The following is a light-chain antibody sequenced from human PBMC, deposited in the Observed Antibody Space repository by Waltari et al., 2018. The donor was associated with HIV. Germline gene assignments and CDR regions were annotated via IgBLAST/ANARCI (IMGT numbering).Light chain of an antibody. V-gene: IGLV3-1*01. Sequence: SYELTQPPSVSVSPGQTAIITCSGAKLGDEYAHWYPRRSGESPVLVIYQGNKRPPGVPERFSGSSSGNTASLTIRGTQASDEADHYCQAWDNSAAVFGTGTKRTVL. CDR1: KLGDEY. J-gene: IGLJ1*01. CDR2: QGN. CDR3: QAWDNSAAV.